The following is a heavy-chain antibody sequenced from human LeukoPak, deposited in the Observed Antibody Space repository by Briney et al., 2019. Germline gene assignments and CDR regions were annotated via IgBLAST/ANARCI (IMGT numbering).Heavy chain of an antibody. D-gene: IGHD3-16*01. V-gene: IGHV4-39*07. J-gene: IGHJ4*02. CDR1: GGSISSSSYY. CDR2: IYYSGST. CDR3: ARNLRLLGGIDY. Sequence: SETLSLTCTVSGGSISSSSYYWGWIRQPPGKGLEWIGSIYYSGSTYYNPSLKSRVTISVDTSKNQFSLKLSSVTAADTAVYYCARNLRLLGGIDYWGQGTLVTVSS.